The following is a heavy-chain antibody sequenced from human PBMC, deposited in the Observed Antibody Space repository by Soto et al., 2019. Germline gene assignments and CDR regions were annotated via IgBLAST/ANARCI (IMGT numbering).Heavy chain of an antibody. V-gene: IGHV3-30-3*01. D-gene: IGHD1-20*01. CDR1: GXTLKTYA. CDR3: ARGSMYNWNQSPPDS. J-gene: IGHJ4*02. Sequence: GSLRLSCAGSGXTLKTYAFHWGRQPPGKGLEWVAVISYDGSNKYYADSVKGRFTVSRDNSKSKLFLQMNSLTPEYTAVYYCARGSMYNWNQSPPDSWGQGTLGTVSS. CDR2: ISYDGSNK.